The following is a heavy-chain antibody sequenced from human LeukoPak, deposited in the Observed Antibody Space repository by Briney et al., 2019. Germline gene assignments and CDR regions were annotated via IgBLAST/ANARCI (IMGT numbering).Heavy chain of an antibody. D-gene: IGHD2-8*02. CDR1: GYTFTHYE. V-gene: IGHV1-18*01. J-gene: IGHJ3*02. Sequence: ASVNVSCKTSGYTFTHYEISWVRQAPGQGLEWVGWISAYNGDTKYAQSFQDKVTMTTDTSTSTAYMELRSLTSDDTAVYYCARSLLVVPDASGEHDAFDMWGQGTMVTVSS. CDR3: ARSLLVVPDASGEHDAFDM. CDR2: ISAYNGDT.